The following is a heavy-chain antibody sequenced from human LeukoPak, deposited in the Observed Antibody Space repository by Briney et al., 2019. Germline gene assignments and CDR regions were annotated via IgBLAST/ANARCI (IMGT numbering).Heavy chain of an antibody. Sequence: GRSLRLSCAASGFTFSSYGMHWVRQAPGKGLEWVAVISYDGSNKYYADSVKGRFTIPRDNSKNTLYLQMNSLRAEDTAVYYCAKESWFGELFPLDYWGQGTLVTVSS. CDR2: ISYDGSNK. CDR1: GFTFSSYG. CDR3: AKESWFGELFPLDY. J-gene: IGHJ4*02. V-gene: IGHV3-30*18. D-gene: IGHD3-10*01.